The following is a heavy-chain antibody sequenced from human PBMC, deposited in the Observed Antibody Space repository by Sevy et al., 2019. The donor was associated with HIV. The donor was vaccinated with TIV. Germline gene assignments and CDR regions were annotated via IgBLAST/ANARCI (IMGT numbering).Heavy chain of an antibody. CDR1: GFTFSSYA. CDR2: ISYDGSNK. Sequence: GGSLRLSCAASGFTFSSYAMHWVRQAPGKGLEWVAVISYDGSNKYYAYSVKGRFTISRDNSKNTLYLQMNSLRAEDTAVYYCARDDTATPTYFDYWGQGTLVTVSS. J-gene: IGHJ4*02. V-gene: IGHV3-30-3*01. D-gene: IGHD2-15*01. CDR3: ARDDTATPTYFDY.